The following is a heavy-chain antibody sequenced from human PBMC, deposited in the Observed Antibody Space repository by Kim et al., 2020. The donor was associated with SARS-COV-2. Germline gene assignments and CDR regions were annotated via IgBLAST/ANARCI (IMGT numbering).Heavy chain of an antibody. CDR3: ARSSGSYWYFDL. CDR2: INSDGSST. D-gene: IGHD1-26*01. J-gene: IGHJ2*01. V-gene: IGHV3-74*01. CDR1: GFTFSSYW. Sequence: GGSLRLSCAASGFTFSSYWMHWVRQAPGKGLVWVSRINSDGSSTSYADSVKGRFTISRDNAKNTLYLQMNSLRAEDTAVYYCARSSGSYWYFDLWGRGTLVTVSS.